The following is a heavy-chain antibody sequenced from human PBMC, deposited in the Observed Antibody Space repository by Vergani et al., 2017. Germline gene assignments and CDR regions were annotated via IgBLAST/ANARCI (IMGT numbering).Heavy chain of an antibody. V-gene: IGHV3-72*01. CDR2: IRNKANDYTT. CDR3: VRVKGSNWNDHLYDI. Sequence: EVQMVESGGGLVKPGGSLRLSCAASGFIFSDHYMDWVRQAPGKGLEWVGRIRNKANDYTTQYAASVKGRLTISRDDSKSYLYLQMNSLQTEDTALYYCVRVKGSNWNDHLYDIWGQGTLVTVSS. J-gene: IGHJ3*02. CDR1: GFIFSDHY. D-gene: IGHD1-1*01.